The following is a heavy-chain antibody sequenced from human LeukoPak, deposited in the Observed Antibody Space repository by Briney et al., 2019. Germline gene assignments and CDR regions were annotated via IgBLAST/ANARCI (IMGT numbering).Heavy chain of an antibody. D-gene: IGHD2-8*01. CDR2: TYYRSKWYN. Sequence: SPTLSLTCDISGDIVSISSATWNWIRQSPSRGLEWLGRTYYRSKWYNDYAASVKSRITINSDTSKSQFSLQLNSVTAEDTAMYHCVRGGRSRGHAMLLGGQGTTVTVSS. J-gene: IGHJ6*02. CDR1: GDIVSISSAT. CDR3: VRGGRSRGHAMLL. V-gene: IGHV6-1*01.